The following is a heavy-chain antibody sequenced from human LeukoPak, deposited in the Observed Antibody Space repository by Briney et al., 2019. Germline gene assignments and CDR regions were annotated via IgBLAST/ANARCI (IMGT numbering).Heavy chain of an antibody. CDR2: MNPNSGNT. D-gene: IGHD6-13*01. Sequence: ASVKVSCKASGYTFTSYDINWVRQATGQGLEWMGWMNPNSGNTGYAQKFQGRVTMTRDTSISTAYMELSRLRSDDTAVYYCARDVVAAAGSDYWGQGTLVTVSS. CDR1: GYTFTSYD. CDR3: ARDVVAAAGSDY. J-gene: IGHJ4*02. V-gene: IGHV1-8*01.